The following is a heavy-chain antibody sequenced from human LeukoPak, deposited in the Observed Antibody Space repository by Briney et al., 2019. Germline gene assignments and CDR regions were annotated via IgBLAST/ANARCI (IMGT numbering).Heavy chain of an antibody. D-gene: IGHD6-19*01. V-gene: IGHV3-30-3*01. J-gene: IGHJ4*02. CDR2: ISYDGNNI. CDR1: GFSFSDSA. CDR3: ARDKQWLYCFDQ. Sequence: GGSLRLSCGASGFSFSDSAMHWVRQAPAKGLEWVAVISYDGNNIHYADSVKGRFTISRDNSKNTLYLQMNSLRAEDTAVYYCARDKQWLYCFDQWGQGTPVTVSS.